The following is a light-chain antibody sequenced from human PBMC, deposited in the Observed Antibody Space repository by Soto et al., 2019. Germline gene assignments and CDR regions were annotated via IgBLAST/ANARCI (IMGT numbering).Light chain of an antibody. V-gene: IGKV3-11*01. CDR1: QSISDT. Sequence: EIVLTQSPGTLSLSPGERATLSCRASQSISDTLDWYQQKPGQAPRLLIYSASRRATGFPGRFSGSGSGTDFTLTISSLEPEDFAVYYCQQRSNWPLTFGGGTKVDIK. J-gene: IGKJ4*01. CDR2: SAS. CDR3: QQRSNWPLT.